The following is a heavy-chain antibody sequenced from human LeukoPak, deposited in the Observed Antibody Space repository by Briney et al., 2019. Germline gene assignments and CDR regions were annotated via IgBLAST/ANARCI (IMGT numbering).Heavy chain of an antibody. Sequence: ASVKVSCKASGYTFTDYYMHWVRQAPGQGLDWMGWINPNSGGTYSAQKFQGWVTMTRDTSISTAYMELSRLTSDDTAVYYCARANALHCSSTSCLFDYWGQGTLVTVSS. J-gene: IGHJ4*02. V-gene: IGHV1-2*04. CDR1: GYTFTDYY. D-gene: IGHD2-2*01. CDR3: ARANALHCSSTSCLFDY. CDR2: INPNSGGT.